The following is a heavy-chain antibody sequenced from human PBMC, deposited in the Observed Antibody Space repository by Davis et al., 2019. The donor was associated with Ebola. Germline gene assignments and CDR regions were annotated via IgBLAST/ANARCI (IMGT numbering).Heavy chain of an antibody. D-gene: IGHD3-3*01. CDR3: AKGLRFLDPGAFDI. Sequence: GGSLRLSCAASGFSFNSYAMTWVRQAPGKGLEWVASISGSGGTTYYADSVKGRFTISRDKSENTMGLQMDSLRAEDTAIYYCAKGLRFLDPGAFDIWGQGTMVTVSS. J-gene: IGHJ3*02. V-gene: IGHV3-23*01. CDR1: GFSFNSYA. CDR2: ISGSGGTT.